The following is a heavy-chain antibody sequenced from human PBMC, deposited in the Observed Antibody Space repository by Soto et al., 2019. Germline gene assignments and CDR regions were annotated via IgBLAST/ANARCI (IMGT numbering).Heavy chain of an antibody. CDR1: GFTFSSYA. CDR3: AYSSTPFDY. V-gene: IGHV3-23*01. CDR2: ISGSGGST. J-gene: IGHJ4*02. D-gene: IGHD6-13*01. Sequence: EVQLLESGGGLVQPGGSLRLSCAASGFTFSSYAMSWVRQAPGKGLEWVSAISGSGGSTYYADSVKGRFTISRDNSENTLYLLMNRLSAEDTAVYYCAYSSTPFDYWGQGTLVTVSS.